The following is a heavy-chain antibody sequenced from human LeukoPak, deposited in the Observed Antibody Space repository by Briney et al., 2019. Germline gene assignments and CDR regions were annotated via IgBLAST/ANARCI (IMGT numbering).Heavy chain of an antibody. CDR1: GGSISTYY. V-gene: IGHV4-59*12. D-gene: IGHD5-18*01. Sequence: SETLSLTCTVSGGSISTYYWSWIRQPPGRRLEWIWYIYDSGSTNHNPSLKSRVTISVDTSKNQFSLQLRSVTAADTAVYYCARGDNYGFFDGDFDYWGQGTLVTVPS. CDR3: ARGDNYGFFDGDFDY. CDR2: IYDSGST. J-gene: IGHJ4*02.